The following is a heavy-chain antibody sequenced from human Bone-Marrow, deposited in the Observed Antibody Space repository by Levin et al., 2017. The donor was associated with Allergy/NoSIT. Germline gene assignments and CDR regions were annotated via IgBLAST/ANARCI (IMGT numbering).Heavy chain of an antibody. J-gene: IGHJ5*02. CDR3: ARLRGGVQLWQA. CDR1: GGSVSSISDY. CDR2: INKNGRT. D-gene: IGHD5-18*01. V-gene: IGHV4-39*01. Sequence: SETLSLTCTVSGGSVSSISDYWGWIRQPPGKGLEWIGTINKNGRTFYNPSLKSRVTISVATSENQFFLNLASGTATDTAVYYGARLRGGVQLWQAWGQGTLVTVSS.